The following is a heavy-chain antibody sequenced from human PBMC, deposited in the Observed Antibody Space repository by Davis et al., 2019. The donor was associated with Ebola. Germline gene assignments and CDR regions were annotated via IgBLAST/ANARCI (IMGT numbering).Heavy chain of an antibody. CDR2: ISGSGGDT. CDR1: GFNVRNYA. CDR3: ASLGGVIDY. D-gene: IGHD2-8*01. V-gene: IGHV3-23*01. J-gene: IGHJ4*02. Sequence: GESLKISCAASGFNVRNYAMSWVRQAPGKGLEWVSAISGSGGDTYYADAVKGRFTISRDNSKNTLYLQMNSLRADDTAVYYCASLGGVIDYWGQGTLVTVSS.